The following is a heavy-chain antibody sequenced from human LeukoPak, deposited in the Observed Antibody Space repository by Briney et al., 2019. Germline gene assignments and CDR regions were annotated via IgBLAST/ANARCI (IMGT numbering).Heavy chain of an antibody. Sequence: GGSLRLSCAASGFTFSSYAMSWVRQAPGKGLEWVSAISGSGGSTYYADSVKGRFTTSRDNSKNTLYLQMNSLRAEDTAVYYCARMTTVTSSWFDPWGQGTLVTVSS. CDR2: ISGSGGST. D-gene: IGHD4-17*01. CDR3: ARMTTVTSSWFDP. CDR1: GFTFSSYA. V-gene: IGHV3-23*01. J-gene: IGHJ5*02.